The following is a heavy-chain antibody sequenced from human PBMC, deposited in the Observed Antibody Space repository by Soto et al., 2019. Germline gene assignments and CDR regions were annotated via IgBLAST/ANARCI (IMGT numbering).Heavy chain of an antibody. CDR1: GYTFTSYG. CDR3: ARVQIAYCGGDCYSSYGMDV. V-gene: IGHV1-18*01. J-gene: IGHJ6*02. D-gene: IGHD2-21*02. CDR2: ISAYNGNT. Sequence: ASVKVSCKASGYTFTSYGISWVRQAPGQGLEWMGWISAYNGNTNYAQKLQGRVTMTTDTSTSTAYMELRSLRSDDTAVYYCARVQIAYCGGDCYSSYGMDVWGQGTTVTVSS.